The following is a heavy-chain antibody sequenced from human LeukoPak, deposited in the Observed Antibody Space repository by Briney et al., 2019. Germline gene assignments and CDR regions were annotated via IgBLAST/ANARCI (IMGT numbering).Heavy chain of an antibody. D-gene: IGHD1-26*01. CDR2: ISSSSSYI. CDR1: GFTVSSNY. CDR3: ARSSSGSYRIYFDY. J-gene: IGHJ4*02. Sequence: GGSLRLSCAASGFTVSSNYMSWVRQAPGKGLEWVSSISSSSSYIYYADSVKGRFTISRDNAKNSLYLQMNSLRAEDTAVYYCARSSSGSYRIYFDYWGQGTLVTVSS. V-gene: IGHV3-21*01.